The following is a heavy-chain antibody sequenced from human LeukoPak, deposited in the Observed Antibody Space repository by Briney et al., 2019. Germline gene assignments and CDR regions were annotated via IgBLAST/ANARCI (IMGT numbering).Heavy chain of an antibody. CDR3: ARDSRRELLHAFDI. D-gene: IGHD1-26*01. Sequence: SETLSLTCAVYGGSFSGYYWSWIRQPPGKGLEWIGYIYYSGSTNYNPSLKSRVTISVDTSKNQFSLKLSSVTAADTAVYYCARDSRRELLHAFDIWGQGTMVTVSS. CDR1: GGSFSGYY. V-gene: IGHV4-59*01. CDR2: IYYSGST. J-gene: IGHJ3*02.